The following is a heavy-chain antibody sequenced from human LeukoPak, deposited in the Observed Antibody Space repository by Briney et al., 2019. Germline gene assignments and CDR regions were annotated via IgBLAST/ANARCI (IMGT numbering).Heavy chain of an antibody. CDR2: IYHSGST. J-gene: IGHJ6*03. CDR1: GYSISSGYY. D-gene: IGHD6-13*01. CDR3: ARVVDSSSWYGYYYYYYMDV. V-gene: IGHV4-38-2*02. Sequence: KPSETLSLTCTVSGYSISSGYYWGWIRQPPGKGLEWIGSIYHSGSTYYNPSLKSRVTISVDTSKNQFSLKLSSVTAADTAVYYCARVVDSSSWYGYYYYYYMDVWGKGTTVTVSS.